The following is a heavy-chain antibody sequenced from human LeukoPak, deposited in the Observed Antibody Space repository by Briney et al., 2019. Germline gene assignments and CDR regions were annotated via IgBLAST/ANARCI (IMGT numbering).Heavy chain of an antibody. CDR1: GGSISSYY. CDR2: NYYSGST. D-gene: IGHD6-13*01. CDR3: ARDHSSSWFMYGMDV. V-gene: IGHV4-59*01. Sequence: PSETLSLTCTVSGGSISSYYWSWIRQPPGKGLEWIGYNYYSGSTNYNPSLKSRVTISVDTSKNQFSLKLSSVTAADTAVYYCARDHSSSWFMYGMDVWGKGTTVTVSS. J-gene: IGHJ6*04.